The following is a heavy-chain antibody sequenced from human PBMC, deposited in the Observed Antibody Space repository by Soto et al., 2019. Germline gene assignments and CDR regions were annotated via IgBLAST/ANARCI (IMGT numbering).Heavy chain of an antibody. CDR2: IIPIFGTA. CDR3: ARDPRRLQGYYGMDV. CDR1: GGTFSSYA. Sequence: AVKVSCKASGGTFSSYAISWVRQAPGQGLEWMGGIIPIFGTANYAQKFQGRVTITADESTSTAYMELSSLRSEDTAVYYCARDPRRLQGYYGMDVWGQGTTVTVSS. D-gene: IGHD5-12*01. J-gene: IGHJ6*02. V-gene: IGHV1-69*13.